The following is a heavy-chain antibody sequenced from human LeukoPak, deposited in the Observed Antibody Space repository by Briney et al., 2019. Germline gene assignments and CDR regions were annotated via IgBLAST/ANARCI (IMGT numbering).Heavy chain of an antibody. CDR1: GFTFSSYA. V-gene: IGHV3-64*01. D-gene: IGHD5-18*01. Sequence: GSLRLSCAASGFTFSSYAMHWVRQAPGKGLEYVSAISSNGGSTYYANSVKGRFTISRDNSKNTLYLQMGSLRAEDMAVYYCARDRYSYGYWQRGLRYYYGMDVWGQGTTVTVSS. J-gene: IGHJ6*02. CDR2: ISSNGGST. CDR3: ARDRYSYGYWQRGLRYYYGMDV.